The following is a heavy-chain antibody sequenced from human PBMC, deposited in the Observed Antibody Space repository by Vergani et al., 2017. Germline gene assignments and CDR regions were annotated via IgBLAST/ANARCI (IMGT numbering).Heavy chain of an antibody. V-gene: IGHV3-66*02. CDR3: TRSECSGTTCYGHYFDL. J-gene: IGHJ4*01. Sequence: VESGGGLVQPGGSLRVSCSASGFRVTTYYMSWVRQAPGKGLEWVSVIKSDGSTSYAESVRGRFTISRDTSRNAVSLQMNILRVEDTGVYYCTRSECSGTTCYGHYFDLWGHGIMVTVSS. D-gene: IGHD2-15*01. CDR2: IKSDGST. CDR1: GFRVTTYY.